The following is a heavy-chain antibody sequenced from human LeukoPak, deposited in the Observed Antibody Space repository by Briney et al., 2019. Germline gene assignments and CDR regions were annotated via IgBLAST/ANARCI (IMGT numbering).Heavy chain of an antibody. D-gene: IGHD6-13*01. J-gene: IGHJ4*02. Sequence: PGGSLRLSCAASGFTFSGYWMSWVRQAPGKGLERVANIKQDGSATYYVDSVKGRFTISRDNAKNSLYLQMNSLRAEDTAVYYCARMYSSSWYSWGQGTLVTVSS. V-gene: IGHV3-7*01. CDR1: GFTFSGYW. CDR2: IKQDGSAT. CDR3: ARMYSSSWYS.